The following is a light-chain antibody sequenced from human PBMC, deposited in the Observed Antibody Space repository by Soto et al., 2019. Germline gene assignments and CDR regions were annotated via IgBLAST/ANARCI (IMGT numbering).Light chain of an antibody. CDR1: SSDVGGYNY. Sequence: QSALTQPRSVSGSPGQSVTISCTGTSSDVGGYNYVSWYQQHPGQAPKLMIYDVSKRPSGDPDRFSGSKSGNTASLTISGRQAEDEADYYCCSYAGSDDVFGTGTKVTVL. V-gene: IGLV2-11*01. J-gene: IGLJ1*01. CDR3: CSYAGSDDV. CDR2: DVS.